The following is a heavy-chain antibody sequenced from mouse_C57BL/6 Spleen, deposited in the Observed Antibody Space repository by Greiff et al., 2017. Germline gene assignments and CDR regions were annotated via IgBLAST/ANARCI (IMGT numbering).Heavy chain of an antibody. Sequence: VQLQQSGPELVKPGASVKISCKASGYAFSSSWLTWVKQRPGKGLEWIGRIYPGDGDTNYNGKFKGKATLTADKSSSTAYMQLSSLTSEDSAVYCCARENGQPGFSYWGQGTLVTVSA. D-gene: IGHD6-1*01. CDR3: ARENGQPGFSY. V-gene: IGHV1-82*01. CDR2: IYPGDGDT. J-gene: IGHJ3*01. CDR1: GYAFSSSW.